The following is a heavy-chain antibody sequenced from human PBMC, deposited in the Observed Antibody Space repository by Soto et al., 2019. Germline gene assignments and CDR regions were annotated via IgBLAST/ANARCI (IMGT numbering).Heavy chain of an antibody. V-gene: IGHV3-15*01. CDR1: GFTFSNAW. Sequence: GGSLRLSCAASGFTFSNAWMSWVRQAPGKGLEWVGRIKGEADGGTTDYAAPVKGRITISRDHSKDTLYLQMNSLKTEDTAVYYCTTGLSNGHYNLDYWGQGTPVTVSS. CDR2: IKGEADGGTT. CDR3: TTGLSNGHYNLDY. J-gene: IGHJ4*02. D-gene: IGHD3-22*01.